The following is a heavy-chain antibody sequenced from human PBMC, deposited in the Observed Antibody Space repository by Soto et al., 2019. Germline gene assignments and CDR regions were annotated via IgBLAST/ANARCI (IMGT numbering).Heavy chain of an antibody. Sequence: QVQLVQSGAEMKKPGASVKVSCKASGYTFSSHGINWVRQAPGQRLEWVGWISADDGYTNYAQNLQDRDIMTTDTSTSTAYMELTSLRSDDTAVYYCARDVFYWGQGTLVTVSS. V-gene: IGHV1-18*01. CDR3: ARDVFY. J-gene: IGHJ4*02. CDR2: ISADDGYT. CDR1: GYTFSSHG.